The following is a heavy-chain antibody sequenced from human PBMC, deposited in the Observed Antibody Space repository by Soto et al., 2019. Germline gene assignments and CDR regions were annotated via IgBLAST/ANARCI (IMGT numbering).Heavy chain of an antibody. CDR3: ARDGTTGTANYHYAMVV. CDR2: IHANSIRNI. V-gene: IGHV3-48*03. Sequence: GGSLRLSCVASGFTLSSYHMDWVRQAPGKGLEWISYIHANSIRNIYYADSVKGRFPISRDNAKNSLYLQMDSLRAEVTAVYYCARDGTTGTANYHYAMVVWGQGTTVTVS. J-gene: IGHJ6*02. D-gene: IGHD4-17*01. CDR1: GFTLSSYH.